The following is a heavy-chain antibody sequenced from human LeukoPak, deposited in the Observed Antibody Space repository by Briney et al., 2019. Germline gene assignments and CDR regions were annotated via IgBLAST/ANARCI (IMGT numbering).Heavy chain of an antibody. J-gene: IGHJ4*02. CDR2: IRDGGYNT. Sequence: GGSLRLSCAASGVTFSTYPMSWIRQAPGKGLEWVSTIRDGGYNTYYADAVKGRFTISSDESKSTIYLQMNRLRAENTAVYYCAKSLWAVAGTGSFDFWGQGTLVTVSS. CDR3: AKSLWAVAGTGSFDF. D-gene: IGHD6-19*01. V-gene: IGHV3-23*01. CDR1: GVTFSTYP.